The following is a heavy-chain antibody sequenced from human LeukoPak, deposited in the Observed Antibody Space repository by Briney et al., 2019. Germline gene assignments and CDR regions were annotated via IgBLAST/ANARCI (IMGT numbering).Heavy chain of an antibody. J-gene: IGHJ4*02. V-gene: IGHV3-30*03. Sequence: PGRSLRLSCAASGFTFSNYGMHWVRQAPGKGLEWVAVISYDGINKYYADSVKGRFTISRDNSKNTLYLQMNSLRAEDTAVYYCATTDRRDSSGYQDYWGQGTLVTVSS. CDR3: ATTDRRDSSGYQDY. CDR2: ISYDGINK. D-gene: IGHD3-22*01. CDR1: GFTFSNYG.